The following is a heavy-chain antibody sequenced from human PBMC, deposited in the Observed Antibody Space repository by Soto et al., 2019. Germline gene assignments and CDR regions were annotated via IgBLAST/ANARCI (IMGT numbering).Heavy chain of an antibody. CDR2: INSDGSST. J-gene: IGHJ4*02. D-gene: IGHD2-15*01. CDR1: GFNFSSYW. V-gene: IGHV3-74*01. CDR3: VRTSLVVAAATREDY. Sequence: EVQLVESGGGLVQPGGSLRLSCAASGFNFSSYWMHWVRQAPGKGLVWVSRINSDGSSTSSADSVKGRFTISRDNPKNTLYLQMNSLRAEDTAVYYCVRTSLVVAAATREDYWGKGTLVTVSS.